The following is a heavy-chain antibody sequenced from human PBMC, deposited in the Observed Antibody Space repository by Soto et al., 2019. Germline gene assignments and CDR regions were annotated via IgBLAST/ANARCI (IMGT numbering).Heavy chain of an antibody. CDR2: IVVGSGNT. Sequence: SVKVSCKASGYTFTSYAMHWARQAPGQRLEWIGWIVVGSGNTNYAQKFQERVTITRDMSTSTAYMELSSLRSEHTAVYYCAAAYPPRPQQLIPYYYYNGMDVWGKGTTVIVSS. V-gene: IGHV1-58*02. D-gene: IGHD6-13*01. CDR3: AAAYPPRPQQLIPYYYYNGMDV. J-gene: IGHJ6*04. CDR1: GYTFTSYA.